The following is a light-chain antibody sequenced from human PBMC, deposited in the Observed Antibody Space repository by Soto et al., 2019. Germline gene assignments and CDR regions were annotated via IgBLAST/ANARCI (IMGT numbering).Light chain of an antibody. Sequence: QSGPTPAPSGDGAPGAGVTIFFNWNNSKIGAGYDVHWYQQLPGTAPKVLIYGNSNRPSGVPDRFSGSKSGTSASLAITGLQAEDEADYYCQSYDSSLSGYVFGTGTKVTVL. CDR3: QSYDSSLSGYV. CDR2: GNS. J-gene: IGLJ1*01. CDR1: NSKIGAGYD. V-gene: IGLV1-40*01.